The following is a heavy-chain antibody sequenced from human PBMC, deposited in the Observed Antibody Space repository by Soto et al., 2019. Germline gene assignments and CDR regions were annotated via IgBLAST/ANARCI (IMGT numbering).Heavy chain of an antibody. CDR3: ARGRGYSYGLDP. Sequence: QVQLQESGPGLVKPSQTLSLTCTVSGDSISSANNYWSWIRQPPGEGLEWIGFISYSGTTSYSPSLXSRXAISLDTSKNQFSLSLTSVTAADTAVYYCARGRGYSYGLDPWGQGTLVTVSS. V-gene: IGHV4-30-4*01. CDR1: GDSISSANNY. J-gene: IGHJ5*02. CDR2: ISYSGTT. D-gene: IGHD5-12*01.